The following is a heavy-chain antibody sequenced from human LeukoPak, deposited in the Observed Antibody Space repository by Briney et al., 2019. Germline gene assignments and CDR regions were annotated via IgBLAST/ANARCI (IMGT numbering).Heavy chain of an antibody. CDR1: GYTFTTYT. Sequence: ASVKVSCKACGYTFTTYTIHWVRQAPGQRLEWMGWINAGNGNTKYSQKFQGRATITRDTSASTAYMELSSLRSEDTAVFYCARESWHYGTDAFDVWGQGTMVTVSS. J-gene: IGHJ3*01. CDR3: ARESWHYGTDAFDV. V-gene: IGHV1-3*01. CDR2: INAGNGNT. D-gene: IGHD1-7*01.